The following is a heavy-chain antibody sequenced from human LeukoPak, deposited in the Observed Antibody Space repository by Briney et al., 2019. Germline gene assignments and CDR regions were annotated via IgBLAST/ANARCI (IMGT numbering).Heavy chain of an antibody. CDR2: INHSGST. J-gene: IGHJ6*02. CDR1: GGSFSGYY. Sequence: SETLSLTCAVYGGSFSGYYWSWIRQPPGKGLEWIGEINHSGSTNYSPSLKSRVTISVDTSKNQFSLKLSSVTAADTAVYYCSGGYPYYYYGMDVWGQGTTVTVSS. CDR3: SGGYPYYYYGMDV. V-gene: IGHV4-34*01.